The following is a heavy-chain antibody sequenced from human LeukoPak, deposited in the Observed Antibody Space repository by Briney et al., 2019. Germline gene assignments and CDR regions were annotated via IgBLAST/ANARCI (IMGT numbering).Heavy chain of an antibody. D-gene: IGHD5-12*01. J-gene: IGHJ4*02. CDR2: INTGNGNT. CDR1: GYTFTSYA. CDR3: ARESNGGYGFDY. V-gene: IGHV1-3*04. Sequence: ASVKVSCKASGYTFTSYAMHWVRQAPGQRLEWMGWINTGNGNTEYSQEFQGRVTFTRDTSASTVYMELRSLKSDDTAVYYCARESNGGYGFDYWGQGTPVTVAS.